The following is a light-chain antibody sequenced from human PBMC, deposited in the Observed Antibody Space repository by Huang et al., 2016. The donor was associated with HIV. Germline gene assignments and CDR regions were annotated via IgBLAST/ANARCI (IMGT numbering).Light chain of an antibody. J-gene: IGKJ2*01. CDR2: DAS. CDR1: QSVTRY. V-gene: IGKV3-11*01. Sequence: EIVLTQSPATLSLSPGERATLSCRTSQSVTRYLAWYQQKSGQAPRLLIYDASIRATGIPARFSGSVSGTDFTLTISSLEPEDFAVYYCQQRSNWPTYTFGQGTKLEIK. CDR3: QQRSNWPTYT.